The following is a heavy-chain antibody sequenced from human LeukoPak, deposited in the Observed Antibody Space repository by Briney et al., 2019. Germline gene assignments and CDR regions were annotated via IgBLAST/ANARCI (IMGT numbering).Heavy chain of an antibody. Sequence: SGPTLVKPTQTLTLTFTFSGFSLSTSGMCVSWIRQPPGKALEWLARIDWDDDKYYSTSLKTRLTISKDTSKNQVVLTMTNMDPVDTATYYCARIRPEAFEIAGAFDIWGQGTMVTVSS. CDR1: GFSLSTSGMC. J-gene: IGHJ3*02. D-gene: IGHD3-10*01. V-gene: IGHV2-70*11. CDR2: IDWDDDK. CDR3: ARIRPEAFEIAGAFDI.